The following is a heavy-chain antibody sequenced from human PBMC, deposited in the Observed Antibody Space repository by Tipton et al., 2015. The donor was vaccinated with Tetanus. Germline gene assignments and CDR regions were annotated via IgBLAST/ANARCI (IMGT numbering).Heavy chain of an antibody. Sequence: QLVQSGAEVKKPGESLKISCECSGYTFATYWIAWVRQMPGKGPEWMGIIYPGDSETRYSPSFQGQVTISADKSISTAYLQWTSLKASDTAIYFCARLPKHYSASGSTWGQGTLVTISS. CDR1: GYTFATYW. CDR2: IYPGDSET. V-gene: IGHV5-51*01. J-gene: IGHJ5*02. CDR3: ARLPKHYSASGST. D-gene: IGHD3-10*01.